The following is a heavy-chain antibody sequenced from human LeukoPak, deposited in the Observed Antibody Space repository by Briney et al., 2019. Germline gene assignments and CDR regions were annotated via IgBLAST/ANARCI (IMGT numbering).Heavy chain of an antibody. J-gene: IGHJ4*02. CDR3: ARWGGGFDY. CDR2: IKQDGSAK. D-gene: IGHD3-16*01. Sequence: GGSLRLLCAASRFTFSRYWMSWVRQAPGKGLEWVANIKQDGSAKYYGDSVEGRFTISRDNAKNSLYLQMNSLRAEDTAVYYCARWGGGFDYWGQGTLVTVSS. V-gene: IGHV3-7*04. CDR1: RFTFSRYW.